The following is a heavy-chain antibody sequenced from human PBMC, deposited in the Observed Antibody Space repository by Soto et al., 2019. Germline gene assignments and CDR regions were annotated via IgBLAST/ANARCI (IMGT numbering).Heavy chain of an antibody. V-gene: IGHV4-4*07. J-gene: IGHJ5*02. Sequence: SETLSLTCTVSGGSISSYYWSWTRQPAGKGLEWIGRIYTSGSTNYNPSLKSRVTMSVDTSKNQFSLKLSSVTTADTAVYYCARDRNFWSGYYIGWFDPWGQGTLVTVSS. CDR1: GGSISSYY. CDR2: IYTSGST. D-gene: IGHD3-3*01. CDR3: ARDRNFWSGYYIGWFDP.